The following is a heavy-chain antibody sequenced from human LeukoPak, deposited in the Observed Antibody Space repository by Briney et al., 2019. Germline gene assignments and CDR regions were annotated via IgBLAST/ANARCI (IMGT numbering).Heavy chain of an antibody. CDR1: GFSFSSYW. J-gene: IGHJ4*02. CDR3: AKESLRVVPSATFDY. V-gene: IGHV3-74*01. D-gene: IGHD2-2*01. CDR2: INSDGSST. Sequence: PGGSLRHSCAASGFSFSSYWMHWVRQAPGKGLVWVSRINSDGSSTSYADSVKGRFTISRDNSKNTLYLQMHSLRAEDTAVYYCAKESLRVVPSATFDYWGQGTLVTVSS.